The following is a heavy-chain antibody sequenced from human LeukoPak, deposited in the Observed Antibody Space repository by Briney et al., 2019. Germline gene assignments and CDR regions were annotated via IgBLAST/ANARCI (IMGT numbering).Heavy chain of an antibody. CDR3: AKQNTESNTMIVVIITPIDS. D-gene: IGHD3-22*01. J-gene: IGHJ5*01. CDR2: IKQDESEK. V-gene: IGHV3-7*01. Sequence: GGSLRLSCAASGFTLRSYWMSWVRQSPGKGLEWVANIKQDESEKYYVDSVKGRFTISRDNSKNTLYLQMNSLRAEDTAVYYCAKQNTESNTMIVVIITPIDSWGQGTLVTVSS. CDR1: GFTLRSYW.